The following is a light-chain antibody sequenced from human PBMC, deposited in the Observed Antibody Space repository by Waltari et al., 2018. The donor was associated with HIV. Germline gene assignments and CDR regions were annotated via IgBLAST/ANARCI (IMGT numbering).Light chain of an antibody. Sequence: QSVLTQPPSASGTPGQSVTISCSGTSSNLGTNYVYWYQQFPGTAPKPLLYRNNKRPSGVPDRFSGSKSGTSASLAISGLRSDDEADYYCAAWDDTLTVVFGGGTKLTVL. V-gene: IGLV1-47*01. CDR1: SSNLGTNY. CDR2: RNN. CDR3: AAWDDTLTVV. J-gene: IGLJ2*01.